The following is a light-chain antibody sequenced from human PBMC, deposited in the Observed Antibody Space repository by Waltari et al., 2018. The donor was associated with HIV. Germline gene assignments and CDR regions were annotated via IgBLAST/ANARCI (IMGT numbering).Light chain of an antibody. CDR3: QKFNSAPLT. CDR2: AAS. Sequence: DIQMTKSPSSLSASIGDRVTITCRASQGIGNYLAWYQQKPGKVPKLLIYAASSLQSGVPSRFSGSGSGTYFTLTISSLQPEDVATYYCQKFNSAPLTFGPGTNVDLK. V-gene: IGKV1-27*01. CDR1: QGIGNY. J-gene: IGKJ3*01.